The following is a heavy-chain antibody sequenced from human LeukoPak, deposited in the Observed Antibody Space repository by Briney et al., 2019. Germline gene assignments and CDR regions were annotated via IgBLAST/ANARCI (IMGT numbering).Heavy chain of an antibody. J-gene: IGHJ6*04. D-gene: IGHD2-21*01. CDR3: ARDERLLWLDV. CDR2: ISPSGGST. Sequence: ASVKVSCKAFGYTFTSNYMHWVRQAPGQGPEWMGVISPSGGSTTYAQKFQGRVTLTRDTSTSTAYMELRSLRSDDTAVYYCARDERLLWLDVWGKGTTVTVSS. CDR1: GYTFTSNY. V-gene: IGHV1-46*01.